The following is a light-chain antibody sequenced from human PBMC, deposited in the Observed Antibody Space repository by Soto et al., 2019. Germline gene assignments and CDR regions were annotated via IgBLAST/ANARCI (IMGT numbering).Light chain of an antibody. CDR1: QDINSW. CDR2: AAS. CDR3: QQGSNFPFT. V-gene: IGKV1-12*02. J-gene: IGKJ4*01. Sequence: DIQMTQSPASVSASVGDRVTITCRASQDINSWLAWYQQKPGIAPKLVISAASTLESGVPSRFSGSGSGTDFTLTISSLQPEDFATYYCQQGSNFPFTFGGGTKVRSK.